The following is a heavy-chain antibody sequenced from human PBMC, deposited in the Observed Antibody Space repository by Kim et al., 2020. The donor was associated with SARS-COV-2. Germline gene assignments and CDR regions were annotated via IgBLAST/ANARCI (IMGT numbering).Heavy chain of an antibody. CDR3: ARHVVRTSYFDY. D-gene: IGHD1-7*01. V-gene: IGHV4-39*01. J-gene: IGHJ4*02. Sequence: SSNPPLKSRVTISVDTSKNQFSLKLSSVTAADTAVYYCARHVVRTSYFDYWGQGTLVTVSS.